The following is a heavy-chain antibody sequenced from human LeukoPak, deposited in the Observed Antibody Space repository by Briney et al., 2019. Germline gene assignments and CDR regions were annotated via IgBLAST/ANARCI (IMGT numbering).Heavy chain of an antibody. CDR1: GGSISSGSYY. J-gene: IGHJ5*02. CDR3: ATTYYDFWSGYYSGGWFDP. Sequence: SQTLSLTCTVSGGSISSGSYYWSWIRQPAGKGLKWIGRIYTSGSTNYNPSLKSRVTISVDTSKNQFSLKLSSVTAADTAVYYCATTYYDFWSGYYSGGWFDPWGQGTLVTVSS. V-gene: IGHV4-61*02. CDR2: IYTSGST. D-gene: IGHD3-3*01.